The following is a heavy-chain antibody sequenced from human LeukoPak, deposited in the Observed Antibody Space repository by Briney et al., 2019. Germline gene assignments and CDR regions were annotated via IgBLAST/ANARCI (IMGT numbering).Heavy chain of an antibody. D-gene: IGHD3-10*01. J-gene: IGHJ4*02. CDR3: AKDRAYYGSGSYYYDY. CDR2: ISNSGGTT. Sequence: GGSLRLSCAVSGFTFSSYAMSWVRQAPGKGLEWVSTISNSGGTTYYADSVKGRFTISRDDSENTLYLQMNSLRAEDTAVYYCAKDRAYYGSGSYYYDYWGQGTLVTVSS. CDR1: GFTFSSYA. V-gene: IGHV3-23*01.